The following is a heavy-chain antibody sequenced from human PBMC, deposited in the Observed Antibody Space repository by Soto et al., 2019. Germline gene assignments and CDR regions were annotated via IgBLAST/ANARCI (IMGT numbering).Heavy chain of an antibody. CDR2: IYYSGST. J-gene: IGHJ5*02. CDR1: GGSVSSGSYY. D-gene: IGHD6-19*01. Sequence: QVQLQESGPGLVKPSETLSLTCTVSGGSVSSGSYYWSWIRQPPGKGLEWIGSIYYSGSTNYNPSLKSRVTISVDTSKNQFSLKLSSVTAADTAVYYCAREGSGWINWFDPWGQGTLVTVSS. CDR3: AREGSGWINWFDP. V-gene: IGHV4-61*01.